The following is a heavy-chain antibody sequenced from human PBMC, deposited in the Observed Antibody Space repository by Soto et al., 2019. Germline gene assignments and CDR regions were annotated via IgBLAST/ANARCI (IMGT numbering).Heavy chain of an antibody. CDR3: AKGGREWLVTFDFDY. CDR2: VSHDGKNK. D-gene: IGHD6-19*01. Sequence: VQLVESGGGVVQPGRSLRLSCAASGFTFRNYAMHWVHQAPGKGLEWGAVVSHDGKNKHYADSVKGRFNISRGSSKNTVFLEMTSMRAEDTAVYYFAKGGREWLVTFDFDYWGQGTLVTVSS. CDR1: GFTFRNYA. V-gene: IGHV3-30*18. J-gene: IGHJ4*02.